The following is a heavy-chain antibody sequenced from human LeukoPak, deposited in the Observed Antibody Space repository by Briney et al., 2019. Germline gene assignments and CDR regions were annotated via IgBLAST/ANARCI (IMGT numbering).Heavy chain of an antibody. CDR2: ISYDGSNK. J-gene: IGHJ4*02. V-gene: IGHV3-30*04. CDR3: AREHGHYDILTGLH. Sequence: GRSLRFSCAASGFTFSSYAMHWVRQAPGKGLEWVAVISYDGSNKYYADSVKGRFTISRDNSKNTLYLQMNSLRAEDTAVYYCAREHGHYDILTGLHWGQGTLVTVSS. CDR1: GFTFSSYA. D-gene: IGHD3-9*01.